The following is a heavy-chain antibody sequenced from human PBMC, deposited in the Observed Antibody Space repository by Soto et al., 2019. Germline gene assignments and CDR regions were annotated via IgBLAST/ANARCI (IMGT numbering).Heavy chain of an antibody. D-gene: IGHD3-10*01. J-gene: IGHJ4*02. CDR2: IYYSGST. CDR1: GGSISSYY. V-gene: IGHV4-59*01. Sequence: PSETLSLTCTVSGGSISSYYWSWIRQPPGKGLEWIGYIYYSGSTNYNPSLKSRVTMSVDTSKSQFSLKLISVTAADTAVYYCVRDPDHGALDYWGRGTLVTVSS. CDR3: VRDPDHGALDY.